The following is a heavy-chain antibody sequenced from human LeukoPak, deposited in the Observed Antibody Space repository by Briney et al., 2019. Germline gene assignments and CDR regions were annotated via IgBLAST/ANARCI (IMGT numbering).Heavy chain of an antibody. V-gene: IGHV3-30-3*01. J-gene: IGHJ4*02. CDR2: ISYDETNK. D-gene: IGHD1-14*01. CDR1: GFIFSSYT. Sequence: PGRSLRLSCAASGFIFSSYTMHWVRQAPGKGLEWVAVISYDETNKYYADSVKGRFTISRDNSKSTLYLQMNSLRPEDTAVYYCARGHGPLDYWGQGTLVTVSS. CDR3: ARGHGPLDY.